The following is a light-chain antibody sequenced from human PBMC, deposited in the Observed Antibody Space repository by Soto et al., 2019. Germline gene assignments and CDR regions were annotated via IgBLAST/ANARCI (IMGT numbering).Light chain of an antibody. CDR2: GNS. CDR3: QSYDSSLSEVV. CDR1: SSNIGAGYD. Sequence: QSVLTQPPSMSGAPGQRVTISCTGSSSNIGAGYDVHWYQQLPGTAPKLLIYGNSNRPSGVPDRFSGSKSGTSASLAITGLQAEDGADYYCQSYDSSLSEVVFGGGTKLTVL. V-gene: IGLV1-40*01. J-gene: IGLJ2*01.